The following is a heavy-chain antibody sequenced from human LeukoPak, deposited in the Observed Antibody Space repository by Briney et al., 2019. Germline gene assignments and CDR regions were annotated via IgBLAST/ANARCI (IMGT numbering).Heavy chain of an antibody. Sequence: PGGSLRLSCAASGFTFSSYSMNWVRQAPGKGLEWVSSISSSSSYIYYADPVKGRFTISRDNAKNSLYLQMNSLRAEDTAVYYCARDTTFGGVIVPLGYWGQGTLVTVSS. CDR2: ISSSSSYI. D-gene: IGHD3-16*02. V-gene: IGHV3-21*01. CDR1: GFTFSSYS. CDR3: ARDTTFGGVIVPLGY. J-gene: IGHJ4*02.